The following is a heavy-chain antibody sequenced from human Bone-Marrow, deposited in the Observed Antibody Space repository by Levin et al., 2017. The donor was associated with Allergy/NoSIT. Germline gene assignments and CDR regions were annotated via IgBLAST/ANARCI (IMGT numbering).Heavy chain of an antibody. D-gene: IGHD2/OR15-2a*01. J-gene: IGHJ4*02. CDR2: ISSSSKYI. CDR1: GFTFSSYS. CDR3: ARDVRIEGSTPFDY. V-gene: IGHV3-21*01. Sequence: LSLTCAASGFTFSSYSMNWVRQAPGKGLEWVSSISSSSKYIYYADSVKGRFSISRDNAKNSLYLQMNSLRAEDTAVYYCARDVRIEGSTPFDYWGQGTLVTVSS.